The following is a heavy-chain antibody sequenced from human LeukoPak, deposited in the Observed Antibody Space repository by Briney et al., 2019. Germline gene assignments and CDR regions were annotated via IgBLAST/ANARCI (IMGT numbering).Heavy chain of an antibody. CDR3: ATDSFSISSISLPGADAFDI. CDR2: INQDGSAK. V-gene: IGHV3-7*01. J-gene: IGHJ3*02. D-gene: IGHD3-3*02. Sequence: GGSLRLSCAASGFTFSNYWMTWVRQAPGKGLEWVANINQDGSAKYYVGSVKGRFTISRDNANNSLYLQMNNLRVDDTAVYHCATDSFSISSISLPGADAFDIWGQGTMATVSS. CDR1: GFTFSNYW.